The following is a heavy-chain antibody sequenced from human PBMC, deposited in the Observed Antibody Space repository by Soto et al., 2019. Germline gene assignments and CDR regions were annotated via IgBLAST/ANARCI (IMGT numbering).Heavy chain of an antibody. V-gene: IGHV3-21*01. D-gene: IGHD6-19*01. CDR1: GFTFSSYS. Sequence: PGGSLRLSCAASGFTFSSYSMNWVRQAPGKGLEWVSSISSSSSYIYYADSVKGRFTISRDNAKNSLYLQMNSLRAEDTAVYYCARPLSVAGTGSDYWGQGTLVTVSS. J-gene: IGHJ4*02. CDR2: ISSSSSYI. CDR3: ARPLSVAGTGSDY.